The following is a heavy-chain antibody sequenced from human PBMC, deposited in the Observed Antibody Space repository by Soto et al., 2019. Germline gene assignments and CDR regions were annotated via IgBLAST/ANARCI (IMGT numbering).Heavy chain of an antibody. CDR3: ARSEYRNLYYYYYYGMDV. D-gene: IGHD4-4*01. Sequence: SETLSLTCTVSGVSISSSNYYWSWIRQPPGKGLEWIGSIYYSGSTYYSPSFQGQVTISADKSISTAYLQWSSLKASDTAMYYCARSEYRNLYYYYYYGMDVWGQGTTVTVSS. V-gene: IGHV4-39*07. J-gene: IGHJ6*02. CDR2: IYYSGST. CDR1: GVSISSSNYY.